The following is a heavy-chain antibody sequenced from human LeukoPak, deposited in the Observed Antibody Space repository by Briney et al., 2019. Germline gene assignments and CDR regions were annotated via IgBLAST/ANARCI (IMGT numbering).Heavy chain of an antibody. Sequence: GGSLRLSCAASGFTFDDYGMSWVRQAPGKGLEWVPGINWNGGSTGYADSVKGRFTISRDNAKNSLYLQMNSLRAEDTALYYCARGEPSSWLRLPTPFDYWGQGTLVTVSS. D-gene: IGHD5-12*01. J-gene: IGHJ4*02. CDR3: ARGEPSSWLRLPTPFDY. CDR1: GFTFDDYG. CDR2: INWNGGST. V-gene: IGHV3-20*04.